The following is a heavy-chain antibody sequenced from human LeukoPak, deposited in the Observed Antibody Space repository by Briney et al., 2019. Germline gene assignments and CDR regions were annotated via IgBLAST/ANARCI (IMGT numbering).Heavy chain of an antibody. CDR3: AKDRGIISDY. Sequence: GGSLRLSCAASGFTFSSYSMSWVRQAPGKGLEWVSAISGSGDSTYYADSVKGRLTISRDNSKNTLYLQMNSLRVEDTAVYYCAKDRGIISDYWGQGTLVTVSS. D-gene: IGHD3-10*01. CDR2: ISGSGDST. J-gene: IGHJ4*02. CDR1: GFTFSSYS. V-gene: IGHV3-23*01.